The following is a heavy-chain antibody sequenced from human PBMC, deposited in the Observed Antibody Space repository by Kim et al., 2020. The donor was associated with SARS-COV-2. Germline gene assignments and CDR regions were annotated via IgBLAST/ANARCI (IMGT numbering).Heavy chain of an antibody. CDR3: ARLRRYSGHGHEAFDI. D-gene: IGHD5-12*01. Sequence: SETLSLTCAVYGGSFSEYYWTWIRQSPGKGLEWIGEIFHSGGSNYNPSLKSRVTMSIDTSRKQFSLKLSSVTAADTSVYYCARLRRYSGHGHEAFDIWGQGTVVTVAP. V-gene: IGHV4-34*12. J-gene: IGHJ3*02. CDR1: GGSFSEYY. CDR2: IFHSGGS.